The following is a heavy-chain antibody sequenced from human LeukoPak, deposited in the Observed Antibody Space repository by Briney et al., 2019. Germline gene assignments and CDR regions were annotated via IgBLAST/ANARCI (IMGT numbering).Heavy chain of an antibody. D-gene: IGHD6-19*01. CDR2: ISGRGGST. J-gene: IGHJ4*02. V-gene: IGHV3-23*01. CDR3: AKDEQWLVYDY. Sequence: PGGSLRLSCAASGFTFSSYAMGWVRQAPGKGLEWVSAISGRGGSTYYADSVKGRFTVSRDNSKNMLSLQMNSLRAEDTAVYYCAKDEQWLVYDYWGQGTLVTVSS. CDR1: GFTFSSYA.